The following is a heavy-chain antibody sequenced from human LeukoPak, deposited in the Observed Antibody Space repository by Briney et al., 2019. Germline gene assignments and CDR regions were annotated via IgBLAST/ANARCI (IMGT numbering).Heavy chain of an antibody. J-gene: IGHJ5*02. CDR3: ARELWFVNAPGSWFDP. Sequence: SETLSLTCTVSGGSINNYYWSWIRQPAGKGLEWIGRIYTRGSTNYNPSLKSRVTMSVDTSKNQFSLKLSSVTAADTAVYYCARELWFVNAPGSWFDPWGQGTLVTVSS. V-gene: IGHV4-4*07. CDR2: IYTRGST. D-gene: IGHD3-10*01. CDR1: GGSINNYY.